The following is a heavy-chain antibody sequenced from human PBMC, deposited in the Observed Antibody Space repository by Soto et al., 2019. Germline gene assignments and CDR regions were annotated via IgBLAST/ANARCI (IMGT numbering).Heavy chain of an antibody. CDR1: GYTFTSYD. Sequence: QVQLVQSGAEVKKPGASVKVSCKASGYTFTSYDINWVRQATGQGLEWMGWMNPNSGNTGYAQKFQGRVTMTRNTSISTAYMELSSLRYEDTAVYYCARACRIAEAVHYYYYMDVWGKGTTVTVSS. D-gene: IGHD6-13*01. J-gene: IGHJ6*03. CDR3: ARACRIAEAVHYYYYMDV. CDR2: MNPNSGNT. V-gene: IGHV1-8*01.